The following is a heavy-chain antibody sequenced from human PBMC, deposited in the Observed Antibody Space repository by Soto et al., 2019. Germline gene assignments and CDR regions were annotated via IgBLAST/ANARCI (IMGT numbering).Heavy chain of an antibody. CDR3: ARGGSPAIYNFDY. CDR1: GGSISSYY. Sequence: SETLSLTCTVSGGSISSYYWSWIRQPPGKGLEWIGYIYYSGSTNYNPSLKSRVTISVDTSKNQFSLKLSSVTAADTAVYYCARGGSPAIYNFDYWGQGTLVTVSS. CDR2: IYYSGST. V-gene: IGHV4-59*01. D-gene: IGHD2-2*02. J-gene: IGHJ4*02.